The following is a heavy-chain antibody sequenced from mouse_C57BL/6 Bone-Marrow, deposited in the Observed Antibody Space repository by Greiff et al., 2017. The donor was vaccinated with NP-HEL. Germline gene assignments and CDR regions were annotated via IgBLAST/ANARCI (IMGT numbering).Heavy chain of an antibody. CDR1: GYSITSGYY. CDR3: ARDCDY. J-gene: IGHJ2*01. CDR2: ISYDGSN. Sequence: EVQLQQSGPGLVKPSQSLSLTCSVTGYSITSGYYWNWIRQFPGNKLEWMGYISYDGSNNYNPSLKNRISITRDTSKNQCFLKLNSVTTEDTATYYCARDCDYWGQGTTLTVSS. V-gene: IGHV3-6*01.